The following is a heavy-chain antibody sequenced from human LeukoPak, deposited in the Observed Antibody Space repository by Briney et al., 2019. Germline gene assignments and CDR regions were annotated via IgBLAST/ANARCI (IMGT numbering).Heavy chain of an antibody. CDR1: GYTLNELS. V-gene: IGHV1-24*01. J-gene: IGHJ4*02. D-gene: IGHD2-2*01. Sequence: ASVKVSCKVSGYTLNELSMHWVRQAPGKGLEWMGGFDPEDGETIYAQKFQGRVTMTEDTSTDTAYMELSSLRSEDTAVYYCATGGYCSSTSCYSPGNFDYWGQGTLVTVSS. CDR2: FDPEDGET. CDR3: ATGGYCSSTSCYSPGNFDY.